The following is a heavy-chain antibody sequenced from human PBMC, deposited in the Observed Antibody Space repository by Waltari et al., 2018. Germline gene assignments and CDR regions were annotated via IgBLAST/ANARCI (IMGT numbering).Heavy chain of an antibody. D-gene: IGHD6-6*01. J-gene: IGHJ3*02. CDR1: GGSISSGGYY. CDR3: ARDFHEYSSSYAFDI. Sequence: QVQLQESGPGLVKPSQTLSLTCTVSGGSISSGGYYWSWIRQHPGKGLEWIGYIYYSGSTYYNPSLKSRVTISVDTSKNQFSLKLSSVTAEDTAVYYCARDFHEYSSSYAFDIWGQGTMVTVSS. V-gene: IGHV4-31*03. CDR2: IYYSGST.